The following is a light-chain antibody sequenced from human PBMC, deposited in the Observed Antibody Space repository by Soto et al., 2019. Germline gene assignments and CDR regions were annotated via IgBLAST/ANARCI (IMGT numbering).Light chain of an antibody. CDR2: GAF. CDR1: QGVSSN. CDR3: QQYNDWPFT. J-gene: IGKJ3*01. Sequence: EIVMTQSPATLSVSPGERVTLSCRASQGVSSNLAWYQQKPGQAPRLLIYGAFTRAAGLPARFSGSGSGTEFTLTIDSLQSEDFAIYYCQQYNDWPFTFGPGTKMDI. V-gene: IGKV3-15*01.